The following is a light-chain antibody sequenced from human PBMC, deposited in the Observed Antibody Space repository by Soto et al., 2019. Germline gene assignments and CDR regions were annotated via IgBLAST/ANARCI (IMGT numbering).Light chain of an antibody. CDR2: EVT. Sequence: LTQPASVSGSPGQSIAISCTGTSGDVGGYDYVSWYQQHPDKAPKLMIYEVTKRPSWVSNRFSGSKSGNTASLTISGLQPEDEADYYCSSHTSGSTRVFGSGTKAPS. CDR3: SSHTSGSTRV. V-gene: IGLV2-14*01. J-gene: IGLJ1*01. CDR1: SGDVGGYDY.